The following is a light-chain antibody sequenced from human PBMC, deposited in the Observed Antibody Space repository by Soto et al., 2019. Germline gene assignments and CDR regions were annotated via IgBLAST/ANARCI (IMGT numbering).Light chain of an antibody. J-gene: IGKJ4*01. CDR1: QSISSY. Sequence: DIQMTQSPSSLSASVGDRVTITCRASQSISSYLNWYQQKPWKAPKLLIYAASSLQSGVPSRFSGSGSGKDFTLTISSLQPEDFATYYFQQSYEAKRTFGRGTKVDIX. CDR3: QQSYEAKRT. V-gene: IGKV1-39*01. CDR2: AAS.